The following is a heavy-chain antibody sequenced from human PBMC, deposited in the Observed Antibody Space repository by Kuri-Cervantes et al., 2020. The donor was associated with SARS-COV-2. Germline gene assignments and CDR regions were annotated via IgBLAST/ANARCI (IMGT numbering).Heavy chain of an antibody. Sequence: AAVKVSCKASGYTFTSSGISWVRQAPGQGLEWMGRSSAYSDDTSSAEKFKGRVTMTQDTSTNTAYMEITDLGSDDTAIYFCARVSSMYLPTYYFDFWGQGSLVTVSS. J-gene: IGHJ4*02. D-gene: IGHD2-8*01. CDR3: ARVSSMYLPTYYFDF. CDR2: SSAYSDDT. V-gene: IGHV1-18*04. CDR1: GYTFTSSG.